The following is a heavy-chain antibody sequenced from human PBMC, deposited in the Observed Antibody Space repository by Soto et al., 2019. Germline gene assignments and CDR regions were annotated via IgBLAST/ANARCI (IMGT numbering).Heavy chain of an antibody. CDR1: GFTFSSYA. D-gene: IGHD6-13*01. CDR3: AKPKRPNRGVDIPLAAAGPFDY. V-gene: IGHV3-23*01. J-gene: IGHJ4*02. CDR2: ISGSGGST. Sequence: EVQLLESGGGLVQPGGSLRLSCAASGFTFSSYAMSWVRQAPGKGLEWVSAISGSGGSTYYADSVKGRFTISRDNSKNTLYLQMNSLRAEDTAVYYCAKPKRPNRGVDIPLAAAGPFDYWGQGTLVTVSS.